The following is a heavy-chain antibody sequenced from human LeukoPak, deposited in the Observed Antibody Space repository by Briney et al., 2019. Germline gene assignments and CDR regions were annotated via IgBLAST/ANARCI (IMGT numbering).Heavy chain of an antibody. D-gene: IGHD3-10*01. J-gene: IGHJ3*02. CDR3: ARDNGDYAFDI. V-gene: IGHV3-23*01. CDR1: GFTFSSYA. Sequence: GGSLRLSCAASGFTFSSYAMSWVRQAPGKGLEWVSAISGSGGSTYYAVSVKGRFTISRDNAKNSLYLEMNGLRAEDTAVYYCARDNGDYAFDIWGQGTMITVSS. CDR2: ISGSGGST.